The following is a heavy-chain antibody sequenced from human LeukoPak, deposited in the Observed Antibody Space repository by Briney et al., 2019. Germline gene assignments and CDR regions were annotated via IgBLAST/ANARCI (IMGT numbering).Heavy chain of an antibody. Sequence: LTGGSLRLSCTASGFTFGDYAMSWVRQAPGKGLEWVGFIRSKAYGGTTEYAASVKGRLTISRDDSKSIAYLQMNSLKTEDTAVYYCTKNDYGDYVAMGYWGRGTLVTVSS. J-gene: IGHJ4*02. D-gene: IGHD4-17*01. CDR3: TKNDYGDYVAMGY. V-gene: IGHV3-49*04. CDR1: GFTFGDYA. CDR2: IRSKAYGGTT.